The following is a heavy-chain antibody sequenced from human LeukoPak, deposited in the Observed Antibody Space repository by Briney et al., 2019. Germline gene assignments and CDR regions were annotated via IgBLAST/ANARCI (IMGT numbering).Heavy chain of an antibody. Sequence: PGGSLRLSCAASGFTFSSYAMSWVRQAPGKGLEWVLAISGSGGSTYYADSVKGRFTISRDISKNTLYLQMNSLRAEDTAVYFCAREPRDCTGGTCQSAGGYYFYYWSQGTLVTVSS. CDR2: ISGSGGST. V-gene: IGHV3-23*01. CDR3: AREPRDCTGGTCQSAGGYYFYY. J-gene: IGHJ4*02. D-gene: IGHD2-15*01. CDR1: GFTFSSYA.